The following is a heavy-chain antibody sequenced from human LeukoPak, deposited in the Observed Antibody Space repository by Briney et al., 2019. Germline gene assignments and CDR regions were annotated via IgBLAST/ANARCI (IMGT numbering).Heavy chain of an antibody. Sequence: PSETLSLTCTVSGGSISSSSYYWGWIRQPPGKVREWIGSIYYSGSTYYNPSRKSRVTISVDTSKNQFSLKLSSVTAADAAVYFCSRGRMAARCYYYYIDVWGKGTPVTVSS. D-gene: IGHD6-6*01. V-gene: IGHV4-39*07. J-gene: IGHJ6*03. CDR2: IYYSGST. CDR3: SRGRMAARCYYYYIDV. CDR1: GGSISSSSYY.